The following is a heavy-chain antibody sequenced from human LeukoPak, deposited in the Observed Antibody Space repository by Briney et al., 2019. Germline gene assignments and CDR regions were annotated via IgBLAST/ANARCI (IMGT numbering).Heavy chain of an antibody. CDR1: GYTFTDYY. CDR3: PRVSRDSRGYYYGY. Sequence: ASVKVSCKGSGYTFTDYYMHWVRQAPGQGLEWMGGINPDSATTNYAQKFQGRVTMTRNTSISTAYMALSSLTSADTAVYYCPRVSRDSRGYYYGYWGQGTLVTVSS. D-gene: IGHD3-22*01. J-gene: IGHJ4*02. V-gene: IGHV1-2*02. CDR2: INPDSATT.